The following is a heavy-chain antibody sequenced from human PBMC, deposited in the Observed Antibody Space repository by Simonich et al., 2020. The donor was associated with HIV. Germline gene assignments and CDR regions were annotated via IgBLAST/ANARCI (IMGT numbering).Heavy chain of an antibody. J-gene: IGHJ4*02. CDR2: IKHRGNT. D-gene: IGHD4-17*01. V-gene: IGHV4-34*01. CDR1: GGSFSGYY. Sequence: QVQLQQWGAGRLKPSETLSLTCAVYGGSFSGYYWSWIRLPPVKGLVWIGEIKHRGNTNYNPSLKSRVTISVDTSKNQFSLKLSSVTAADTAVYYCARRHPTTVTTPYFDYWGQGTLVTVSS. CDR3: ARRHPTTVTTPYFDY.